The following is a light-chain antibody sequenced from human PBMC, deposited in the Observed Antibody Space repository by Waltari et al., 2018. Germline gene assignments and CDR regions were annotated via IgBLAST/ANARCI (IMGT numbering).Light chain of an antibody. CDR3: SSYASSNFLV. CDR2: EAT. J-gene: IGLJ3*02. Sequence: QSVLSQPASVSGSPGQSITISCTGARSDVGGFNYVSWYQQNPGKAPKLLIFEATKRPSGVSIRFSGSTSGNTASLTISGLQAEDEADYYCSSYASSNFLVFGGGTKVTVL. CDR1: RSDVGGFNY. V-gene: IGLV2-14*01.